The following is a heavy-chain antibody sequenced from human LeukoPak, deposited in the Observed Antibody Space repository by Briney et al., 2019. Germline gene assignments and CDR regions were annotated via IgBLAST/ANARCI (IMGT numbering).Heavy chain of an antibody. CDR2: ISSSSSYI. J-gene: IGHJ3*02. V-gene: IGHV3-21*01. CDR3: ARAGGGATGAFDI. Sequence: GGSLRLSCAASGFTFSSYSMNWVRQAPGKGLEWVSSISSSSSYIYYADSVKGRFTISRDNAKNSLYLQMNSLRAKDTAVYYCARAGGGATGAFDIWGQGTMVTVSS. D-gene: IGHD2-21*01. CDR1: GFTFSSYS.